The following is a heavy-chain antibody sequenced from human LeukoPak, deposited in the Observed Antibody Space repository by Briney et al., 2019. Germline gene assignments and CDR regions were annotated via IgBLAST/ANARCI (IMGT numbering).Heavy chain of an antibody. CDR1: GGSVSSHS. CDR3: ARLGKMNLVQGVFWYFDL. Sequence: PSETLSLTCTVPGGSVSSHSWNWIRHSPGKGLEWIGYIYNTGNSNHNPSLKTRVTISFDKSKSQLSLELSSVTPADTAIYYCARLGKMNLVQGVFWYFDLWGRGTLVTVSS. V-gene: IGHV4-59*08. D-gene: IGHD3-10*01. CDR2: IYNTGNS. J-gene: IGHJ2*01.